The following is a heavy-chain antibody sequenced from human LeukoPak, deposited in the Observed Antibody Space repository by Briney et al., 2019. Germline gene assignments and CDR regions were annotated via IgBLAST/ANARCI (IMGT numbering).Heavy chain of an antibody. CDR1: GYSFSSYW. Sequence: GESLKISCKGLGYSFSSYWNAWVRQRPGKGLEWMGIIYPGGSETGYDPSFQGQVTISADSSTSTAYLQWSSLRASDTAMYYCARASRDGYNQNFDHWGQGTLDTVSS. V-gene: IGHV5-51*01. CDR2: IYPGGSET. CDR3: ARASRDGYNQNFDH. J-gene: IGHJ4*02. D-gene: IGHD5-24*01.